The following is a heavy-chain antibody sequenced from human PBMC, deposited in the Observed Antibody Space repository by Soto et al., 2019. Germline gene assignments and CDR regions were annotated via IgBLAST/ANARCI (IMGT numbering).Heavy chain of an antibody. CDR3: ARARGDSSGWYRFHDY. J-gene: IGHJ4*02. CDR1: GGSFSGYY. V-gene: IGHV4-34*01. D-gene: IGHD6-19*01. Sequence: QVQLQQWGAGLLKPSETLSLTCAVYGGSFSGYYWSWIRQPPGKGLEWFGEINHSGSTNYNPSLKSRVTISVDTSKNQFSLKLSSVTAADTAVYYCARARGDSSGWYRFHDYWGQGTLVTVSS. CDR2: INHSGST.